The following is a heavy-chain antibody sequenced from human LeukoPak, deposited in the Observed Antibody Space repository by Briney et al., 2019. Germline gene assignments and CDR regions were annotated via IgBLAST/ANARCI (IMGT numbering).Heavy chain of an antibody. D-gene: IGHD3-22*01. CDR3: VISYYDSSGYTGPFDY. J-gene: IGHJ4*02. Sequence: GGSLRLSCSASGFTFSSYAMHWVRQAPGKGLEYVSAISSNGGSTYYADSVKGRFTISRDNSKNTLYLQMSSLRAEDTAVYYCVISYYDSSGYTGPFDYWGQGTLVTVSS. V-gene: IGHV3-64D*06. CDR1: GFTFSSYA. CDR2: ISSNGGST.